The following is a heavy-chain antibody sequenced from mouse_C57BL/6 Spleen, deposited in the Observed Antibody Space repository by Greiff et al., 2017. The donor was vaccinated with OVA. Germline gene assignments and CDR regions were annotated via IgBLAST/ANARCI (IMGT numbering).Heavy chain of an antibody. V-gene: IGHV10-1*01. J-gene: IGHJ2*01. CDR1: GFSFNTYA. D-gene: IGHD1-1*01. Sequence: GGGLVQPKGSLKLSCAASGFSFNTYAMNWVRQAPGKGLEWVARIRSKSNNYATYYADSVKDRFTISRDDSESMLYLQMNNLKTEDTAMYYCVRQRTTVVAREDYFDYWGQGTTLTVSS. CDR2: IRSKSNNYAT. CDR3: VRQRTTVVAREDYFDY.